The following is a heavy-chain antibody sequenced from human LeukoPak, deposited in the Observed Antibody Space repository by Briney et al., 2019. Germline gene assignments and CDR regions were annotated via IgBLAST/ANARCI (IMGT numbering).Heavy chain of an antibody. J-gene: IGHJ6*02. CDR3: ARLRPYISTWYAYYGMDV. CDR1: GFTFSSYW. Sequence: GGSLRLSCVASGFTFSSYWMSWVRQAPGKGLEWVANIKQDGTQSTYVDSVKGRFTISRDNAKNSLYLQMNSLRADETAVYYCARLRPYISTWYAYYGMDVWGQGTTVTVSS. V-gene: IGHV3-7*04. CDR2: IKQDGTQS. D-gene: IGHD6-13*01.